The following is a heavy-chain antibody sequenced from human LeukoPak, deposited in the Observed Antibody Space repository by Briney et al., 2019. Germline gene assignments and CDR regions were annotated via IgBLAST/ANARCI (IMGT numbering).Heavy chain of an antibody. J-gene: IGHJ6*02. CDR2: IYYSGST. CDR3: ARGGRYRGIAAAATWGYGMDV. V-gene: IGHV4-39*01. D-gene: IGHD6-13*01. Sequence: SETLSLTCTVSGGSISSSSYYWGWIRQPPGKGLEWIGSIYYSGSTYYNPSLKSRVTISVDTSKNQFSLKLSSVTAADTAVYYCARGGRYRGIAAAATWGYGMDVWGQGTTVTVSS. CDR1: GGSISSSSYY.